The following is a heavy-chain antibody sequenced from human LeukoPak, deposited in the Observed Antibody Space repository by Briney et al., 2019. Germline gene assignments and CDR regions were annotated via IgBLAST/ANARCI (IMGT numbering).Heavy chain of an antibody. J-gene: IGHJ3*02. CDR3: ARGRRRLQPFDI. CDR1: GYTFTAYY. V-gene: IGHV1-18*04. D-gene: IGHD5-12*01. Sequence: ASVKVSCKASGYTFTAYYINWVRQAPGQGLEWMGWISAYNGYTNYAQKLQGRVTMITDTSTSTAYMELRSLRSDDTAVYYCARGRRRLQPFDIWGQGTMVTVSS. CDR2: ISAYNGYT.